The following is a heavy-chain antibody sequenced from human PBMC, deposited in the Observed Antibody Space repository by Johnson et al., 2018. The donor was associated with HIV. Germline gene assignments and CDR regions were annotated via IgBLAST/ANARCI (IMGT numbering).Heavy chain of an antibody. V-gene: IGHV3-30*14. D-gene: IGHD6-13*01. Sequence: QVQLVESGGGVVQPGRSLRLSCAASGFTFSSYAMHWVRQAPGKGLEWVAVISYDGSNKYYADSVKGRFTISRDNSKNTPYLQMNSLRAEDTAVYYCAKGRAQHLDGGAFDIWGQGTMVTVSS. CDR2: ISYDGSNK. J-gene: IGHJ3*02. CDR3: AKGRAQHLDGGAFDI. CDR1: GFTFSSYA.